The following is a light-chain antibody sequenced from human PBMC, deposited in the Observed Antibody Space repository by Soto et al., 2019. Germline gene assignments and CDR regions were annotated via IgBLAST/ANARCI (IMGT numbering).Light chain of an antibody. J-gene: IGKJ4*01. CDR2: DAS. V-gene: IGKV3-11*01. CDR1: ESVISY. CDR3: QQYSDSPLT. Sequence: ELALTQSRDTMTLSPRQRDTLSCTASESVISYLAWYQQKPGHAHRLLIYDASNRATGIPARFSGSGSGTDFTLIISRLEPEDFAGYYCQQYSDSPLTFGGGTKVDIK.